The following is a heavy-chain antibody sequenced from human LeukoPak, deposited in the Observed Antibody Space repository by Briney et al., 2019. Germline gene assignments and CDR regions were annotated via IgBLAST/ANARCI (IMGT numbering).Heavy chain of an antibody. CDR3: ATGERLVPAAMWFDY. CDR1: GYTFTDSY. V-gene: IGHV1-2*02. D-gene: IGHD2-2*01. J-gene: IGHJ4*02. CDR2: IKPRSGGR. Sequence: ASVRVSCKASGYTFTDSYMYWVRQAPGEGLEWMGWIKPRSGGRSYAQRFQGRVTMTRDTSISTAYIELSRLRSDDTAVYYCATGERLVPAAMWFDYWGQGTLVTVSS.